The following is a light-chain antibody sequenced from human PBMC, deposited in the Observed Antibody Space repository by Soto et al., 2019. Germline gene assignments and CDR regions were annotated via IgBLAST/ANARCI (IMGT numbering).Light chain of an antibody. V-gene: IGKV4-1*01. Sequence: DIVMTQSPDSLAVSLGERATINCKSSQSVLYSSNNKNYLAWYQQKPGQPPKLLIYWASTRESGVPDRFSGSGSGTDFTLTISSLQAEDVAVYYCQQYYDTHRTFGQGTKLEIK. J-gene: IGKJ2*01. CDR3: QQYYDTHRT. CDR1: QSVLYSSNNKNY. CDR2: WAS.